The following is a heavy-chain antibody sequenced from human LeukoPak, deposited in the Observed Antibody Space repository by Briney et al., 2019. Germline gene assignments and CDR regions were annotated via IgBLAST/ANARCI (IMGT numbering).Heavy chain of an antibody. D-gene: IGHD2-15*01. CDR1: GFTFSSYG. Sequence: PGGSLRLSCAASGFTFSSYGMHWVRQAPGKGLEWVAVIWYDGSNKYYAESVKGRFTTSRDNSKNTLYLQMNSLRPEDTAVYYCAKEGYCRGGSCYAADFWGQGTLVTVSS. CDR2: IWYDGSNK. CDR3: AKEGYCRGGSCYAADF. V-gene: IGHV3-30*02. J-gene: IGHJ4*02.